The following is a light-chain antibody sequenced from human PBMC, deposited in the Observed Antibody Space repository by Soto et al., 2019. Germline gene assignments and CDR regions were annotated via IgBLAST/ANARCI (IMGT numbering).Light chain of an antibody. CDR1: QSISSW. CDR2: AAS. CDR3: QQYDSYPIT. J-gene: IGKJ5*01. Sequence: DIQMTQSPSTLSASVGDRVTITFRASQSISSWLAWYQQKPGKAPKLLIYAASSLQSGVPSRFSGSGSGTEFTLTISSLQPDDFATYFCQQYDSYPITFAQGTRLEI. V-gene: IGKV1-5*01.